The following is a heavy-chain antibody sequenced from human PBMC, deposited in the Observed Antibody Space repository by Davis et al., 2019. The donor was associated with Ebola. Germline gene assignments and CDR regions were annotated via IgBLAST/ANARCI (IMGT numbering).Heavy chain of an antibody. D-gene: IGHD3-3*01. CDR2: ISSSGSTI. V-gene: IGHV3-48*03. CDR1: GFTLSSYE. J-gene: IGHJ3*02. Sequence: GESLKISCAASGFTLSSYEMNWVRQAPGKGLEWVSYISSSGSTIYYADSVKGRFTISRDNAKNSLYLQMNTLRVEDTAVYYCARSGGVVTNYGAFDIWGQGTMVSVSS. CDR3: ARSGGVVTNYGAFDI.